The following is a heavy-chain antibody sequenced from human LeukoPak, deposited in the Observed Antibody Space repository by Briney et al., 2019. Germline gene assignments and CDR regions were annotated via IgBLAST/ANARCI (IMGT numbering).Heavy chain of an antibody. Sequence: SETLSLTCTVSGGSISSYYWSWIRQPPGKGLEWIGYIYYSGSTNYNPSLKSRVTISVDTSKNQFSLKLSSVTAADTAVYYCARGAYYDSSGVPDPFDYWGQGTLVTVSS. CDR2: IYYSGST. J-gene: IGHJ4*02. V-gene: IGHV4-59*01. D-gene: IGHD3-22*01. CDR3: ARGAYYDSSGVPDPFDY. CDR1: GGSISSYY.